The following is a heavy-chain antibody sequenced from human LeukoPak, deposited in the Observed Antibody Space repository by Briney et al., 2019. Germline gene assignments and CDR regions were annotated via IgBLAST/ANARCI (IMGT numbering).Heavy chain of an antibody. CDR3: TRVRVDTSRSFDP. CDR2: IRSKAYGGTT. J-gene: IGHJ5*02. V-gene: IGHV3-49*04. Sequence: GGSLRLSCAASGFTFSSHAMSWVRQAPGKGLEWVGFIRSKAYGGTTEYAASVKGRFTISRDDSKSIAYLQMNSLKTEDTAVYYCTRVRVDTSRSFDPWGQGTLVTVSS. CDR1: GFTFSSHA. D-gene: IGHD5-18*01.